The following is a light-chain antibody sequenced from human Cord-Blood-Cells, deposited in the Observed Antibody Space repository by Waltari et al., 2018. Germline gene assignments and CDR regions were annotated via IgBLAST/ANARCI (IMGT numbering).Light chain of an antibody. CDR2: EGS. CDR1: SIDVGSYNL. V-gene: IGLV2-23*01. Sequence: QSALPQPASVSGSPGQSITISCNGPSIDVGSYNLVSWYQQHPGKAPKLMIYEGSKRPSGVSNRFSGSKSGNTASLTISGLQAEDEADYYCCSYAGSSTLVVFGGGTKLTVL. J-gene: IGLJ2*01. CDR3: CSYAGSSTLVV.